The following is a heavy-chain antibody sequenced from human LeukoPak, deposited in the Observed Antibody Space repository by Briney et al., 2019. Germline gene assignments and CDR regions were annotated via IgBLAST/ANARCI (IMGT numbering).Heavy chain of an antibody. Sequence: GGSLRLSCAASGFTFSIYWMHWVRQAPGKGLVSVSRIKSDGSATSYAGSVKGRFTISRDNAKNTLYLQMNSLRAEDTAVYYCARDRSYGMDVWGQGTTVTVSS. CDR1: GFTFSIYW. CDR3: ARDRSYGMDV. V-gene: IGHV3-74*01. J-gene: IGHJ6*02. CDR2: IKSDGSAT.